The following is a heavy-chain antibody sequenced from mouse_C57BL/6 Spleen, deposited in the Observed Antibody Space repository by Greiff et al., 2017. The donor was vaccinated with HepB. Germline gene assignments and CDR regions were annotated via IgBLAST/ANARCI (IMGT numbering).Heavy chain of an antibody. CDR2: IDPETGGT. V-gene: IGHV1-15*01. CDR3: TRRFTTVVATGYFDV. Sequence: QVQLQQSGAELVRPGASVTLSCKASGYTFTDYEMHWVKQTPGHGLEWIGAIDPETGGTAYNQKFKGKAILTADKSSSTAYMELRSLTSEDSAVYYCTRRFTTVVATGYFDVWGTGTTVTVSS. D-gene: IGHD1-1*01. J-gene: IGHJ1*03. CDR1: GYTFTDYE.